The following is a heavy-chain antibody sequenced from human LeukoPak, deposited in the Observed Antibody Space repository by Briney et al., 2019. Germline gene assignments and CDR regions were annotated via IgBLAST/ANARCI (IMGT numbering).Heavy chain of an antibody. J-gene: IGHJ4*02. CDR1: GFTFSSYV. V-gene: IGHV3-33*01. Sequence: GGSLRLSCAASGFTFSSYVMHWVRQAPGKGLEWVAVIWYDGSNKYYADSVKGRFTISRDNSKNTLYLQMNSLRAEDTAVYSCARDNSGSYYYFDYWGQGTLVTVSS. D-gene: IGHD1-26*01. CDR2: IWYDGSNK. CDR3: ARDNSGSYYYFDY.